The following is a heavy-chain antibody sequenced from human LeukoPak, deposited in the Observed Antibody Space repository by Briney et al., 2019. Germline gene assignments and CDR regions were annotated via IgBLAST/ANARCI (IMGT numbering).Heavy chain of an antibody. V-gene: IGHV3-7*03. CDR1: GFSFSNHW. D-gene: IGHD3-22*01. CDR2: IKPDGSQQ. CDR3: ARGSTYYDSSGQVPFDY. J-gene: IGHJ4*02. Sequence: GGSLRLSCAASGFSFSNHWMTWVRQAPGKGLEWVANIKPDGSQQYYVDSMKGRFTISRDNAKNSLYLQMNSLRTEDTAVYYCARGSTYYDSSGQVPFDYWGQGTLVTVSS.